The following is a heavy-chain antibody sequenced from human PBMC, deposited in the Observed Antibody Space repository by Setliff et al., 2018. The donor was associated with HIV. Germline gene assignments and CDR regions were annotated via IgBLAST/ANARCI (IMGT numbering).Heavy chain of an antibody. J-gene: IGHJ3*01. CDR2: IDWDDDK. CDR1: GFSLSISGMR. V-gene: IGHV2-70*04. D-gene: IGHD3-22*01. Sequence: SGPTMVNPTQTLTLTCTFSGFSLSISGMRVSWSRQPPGKALEWLARIDWDDDKFYSTSLKTRLNIYEYTSKSQVVLTMTNMDPLDTAPYNCARTNSSCYKGVFDLWGQGSMVTVSS. CDR3: ARTNSSCYKGVFDL.